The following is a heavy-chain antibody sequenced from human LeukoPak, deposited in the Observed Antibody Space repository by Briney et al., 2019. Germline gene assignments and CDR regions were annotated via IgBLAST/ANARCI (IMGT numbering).Heavy chain of an antibody. CDR3: ASSHYDYVPGDDAFDI. CDR1: GGSISSYY. J-gene: IGHJ3*02. Sequence: SETLSLTCTVSGGSISSYYWSWIRQPPGKGLERIGYIYYSGSTNYNPSLKSRVTISVDTSKNQFSLKLSSVTAADTAVYYCASSHYDYVPGDDAFDIWGQGTMVTVSS. D-gene: IGHD3-16*01. V-gene: IGHV4-59*01. CDR2: IYYSGST.